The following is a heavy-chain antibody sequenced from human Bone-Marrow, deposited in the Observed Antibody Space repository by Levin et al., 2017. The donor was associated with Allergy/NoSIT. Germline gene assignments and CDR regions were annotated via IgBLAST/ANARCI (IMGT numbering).Heavy chain of an antibody. CDR3: ARDVVVTAIRIWYFDL. J-gene: IGHJ2*01. Sequence: SSQTLSLTCIVSGDSIRSGEDCWSWIRQPPGKGLEWIGYICDSGSTYYNPSLKSRVSISADTSKNQFSLNLSSVTAADTAMYYCARDVVVTAIRIWYFDLWGRGTLVTVSS. V-gene: IGHV4-30-4*01. D-gene: IGHD2-21*02. CDR1: GDSIRSGEDC. CDR2: ICDSGST.